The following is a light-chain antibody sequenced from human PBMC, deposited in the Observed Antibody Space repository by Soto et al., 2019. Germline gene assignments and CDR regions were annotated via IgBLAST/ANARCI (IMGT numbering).Light chain of an antibody. Sequence: QSALTQPRSVSGSPGQSITISCTGTSSDVGGYNYVSWYRQHPGKAPKLMIYDVSKRPSGVPDRFSGSKSGNTASLTISGLQAEDEADYYCSAHGGTNPYVFGTGTKVTVL. V-gene: IGLV2-11*01. CDR1: SSDVGGYNY. CDR2: DVS. J-gene: IGLJ1*01. CDR3: SAHGGTNPYV.